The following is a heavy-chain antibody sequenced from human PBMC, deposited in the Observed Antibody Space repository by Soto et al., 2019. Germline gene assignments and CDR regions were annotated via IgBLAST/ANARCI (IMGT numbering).Heavy chain of an antibody. J-gene: IGHJ6*02. V-gene: IGHV1-69*06. CDR2: IIPIFGTA. Sequence: ASVKVSCKASGDTLSSYAISWVRQAPGQGLEWMGGIIPIFGTANYAQKFQGRVTITADKSTSTAYMELSSLRSEDTAVYYCARDQTKYYYYYGMDVWGQGTTVTVSS. CDR3: ARDQTKYYYYYGMDV. CDR1: GDTLSSYA.